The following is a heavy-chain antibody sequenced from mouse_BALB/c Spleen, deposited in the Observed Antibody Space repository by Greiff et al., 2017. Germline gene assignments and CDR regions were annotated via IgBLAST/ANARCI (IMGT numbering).Heavy chain of an antibody. CDR3: ARRYDGYYYAMDY. J-gene: IGHJ4*01. Sequence: VQLQQPGAELVKPGASVKLSCKASGYTFTSYWMHWVKQRPGQGLEWIGEIDPSDSYTNYNQKFKGKATLTVDKSSSTAYMQLSSLTSEDSAVYYCARRYDGYYYAMDYWGQGTSVTVSS. CDR1: GYTFTSYW. CDR2: IDPSDSYT. V-gene: IGHV1-69*02. D-gene: IGHD2-14*01.